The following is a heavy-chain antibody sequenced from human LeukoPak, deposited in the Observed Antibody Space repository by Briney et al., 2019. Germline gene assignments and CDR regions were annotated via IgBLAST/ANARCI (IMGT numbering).Heavy chain of an antibody. CDR2: IIPILGIA. CDR3: ASGDGASITIQNYYYYGMDV. CDR1: GGTFSSYA. Sequence: VASVKVSYKASGGTFSSYAISWVRQAPGQGLEWMGRIIPILGIANYAQKFQGRVTITADKSTSTAYMELSSLRSEDTAVYYCASGDGASITIQNYYYYGMDVWGQGTTVTVSS. D-gene: IGHD3-10*01. J-gene: IGHJ6*02. V-gene: IGHV1-69*04.